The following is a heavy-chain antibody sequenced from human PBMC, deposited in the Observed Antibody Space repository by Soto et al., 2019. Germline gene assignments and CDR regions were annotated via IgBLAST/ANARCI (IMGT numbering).Heavy chain of an antibody. Sequence: ASVKVSCKASGHSVASYFMHWVRQAPGQGLEWLGVINPSAGTTTYAQKFQGRVTMTWDTSTNTVYMDLSSLRSEDTAIYYCARGGSSPAFCYYCGMDVWGQGTTVTVSS. CDR2: INPSAGTT. J-gene: IGHJ6*02. D-gene: IGHD6-13*01. V-gene: IGHV1-46*01. CDR3: ARGGSSPAFCYYCGMDV. CDR1: GHSVASYF.